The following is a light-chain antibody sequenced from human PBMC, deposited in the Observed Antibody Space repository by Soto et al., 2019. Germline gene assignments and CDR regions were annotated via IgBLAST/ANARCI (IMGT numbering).Light chain of an antibody. CDR2: DAS. CDR3: QQRSNWPLGT. J-gene: IGKJ4*01. V-gene: IGKV3-11*01. CDR1: QSVSSY. Sequence: EIVLTQSPATLSLSPGERATLSCRASQSVSSYLAWYQQKPGQAPRLLIYDASNRATGITARFSGSGSGTDSTLTISGLEPEDFAVDYYQQRSNWPLGTFGGGNKVESK.